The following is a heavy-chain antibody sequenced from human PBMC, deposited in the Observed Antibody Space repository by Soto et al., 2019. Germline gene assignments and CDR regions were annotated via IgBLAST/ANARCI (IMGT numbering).Heavy chain of an antibody. CDR3: AKTYYDFSSGYYFDY. V-gene: IGHV3-23*01. CDR1: GFTFTSSD. J-gene: IGHJ4*02. D-gene: IGHD3-3*01. Sequence: GGSLRLSCAASGFTFTSSDMSWVRQAPGKGLVWVSSVTGNPGSTYYADSVKGRFTISRDNSKKTLSLHMNSLRAEDTAVYYCAKTYYDFSSGYYFDYWGQGALVTVSS. CDR2: VTGNPGST.